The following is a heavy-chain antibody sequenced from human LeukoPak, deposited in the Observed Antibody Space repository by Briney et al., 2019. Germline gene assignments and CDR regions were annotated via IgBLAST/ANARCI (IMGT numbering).Heavy chain of an antibody. CDR1: GFTFSSYA. CDR2: ISYDGSNK. J-gene: IGHJ4*02. Sequence: GGSLRLSCAASGFTFSSYAMHWVRQAPGKGLEWVAVISYDGSNKYYADSVKGRFTISRDNSKNTLYLQMNSLRAEDTAVYYCARDLPYYYDSSGYFANFDYWGQGTLVTVSS. D-gene: IGHD3-22*01. CDR3: ARDLPYYYDSSGYFANFDY. V-gene: IGHV3-30-3*01.